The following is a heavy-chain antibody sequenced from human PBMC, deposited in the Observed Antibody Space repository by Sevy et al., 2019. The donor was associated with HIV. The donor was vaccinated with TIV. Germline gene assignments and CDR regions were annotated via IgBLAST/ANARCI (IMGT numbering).Heavy chain of an antibody. Sequence: ASVKVSCKASGYNFASDGFSWVRQAPGQGLEWMGWIGVYNGNAKYAQVFQDRFTMTTDTSTSTAYMELRSLRSDATAVYYGARVPTYYYGSATYFDYWGQGTLVTVSS. D-gene: IGHD3-10*01. J-gene: IGHJ4*02. CDR3: ARVPTYYYGSATYFDY. V-gene: IGHV1-18*04. CDR1: GYNFASDG. CDR2: IGVYNGNA.